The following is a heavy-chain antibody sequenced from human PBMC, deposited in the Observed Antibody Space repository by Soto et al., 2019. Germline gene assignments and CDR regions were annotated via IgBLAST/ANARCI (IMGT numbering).Heavy chain of an antibody. Sequence: VSLRLSCAAHGITVGSNYMSWVGQGPGKGLEWVSVINSGGSTYYAGSVKGRFTISRDNSQNTLYLQMNSLRAEDTAVYYCARELRLGTYYYFAFDIWGQGTMVTVS. J-gene: IGHJ3*02. V-gene: IGHV3-66*01. CDR1: GITVGSNY. CDR3: ARELRLGTYYYFAFDI. CDR2: INSGGST. D-gene: IGHD3-22*01.